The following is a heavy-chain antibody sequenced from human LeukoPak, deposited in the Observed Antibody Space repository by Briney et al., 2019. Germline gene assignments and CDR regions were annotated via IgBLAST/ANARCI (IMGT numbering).Heavy chain of an antibody. V-gene: IGHV4-34*01. Sequence: SETLSLTCAVYGGSFSGYYWSWIRQPPGKGLEWIGEINHSGSTNYNPSLKSRVTILGDTSKKQFSLKQISVTAADTAVYYCARGPQTYYDILTGLSFWGQGTLVTVSS. CDR2: INHSGST. J-gene: IGHJ4*02. CDR3: ARGPQTYYDILTGLSF. CDR1: GGSFSGYY. D-gene: IGHD3-9*01.